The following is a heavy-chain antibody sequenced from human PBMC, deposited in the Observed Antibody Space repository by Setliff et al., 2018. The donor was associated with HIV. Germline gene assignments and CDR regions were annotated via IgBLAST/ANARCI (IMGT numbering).Heavy chain of an antibody. CDR3: AVMGYCGGNSCYRTEGFDY. D-gene: IGHD2-2*01. Sequence: ASVKVSCKASGYPFTGYYLHWVRQAPGQGLEWMGWINPNNGGTNYAQKFQGRVTMTRDTTITTVYMELTRLRSDDTAMFYCAVMGYCGGNSCYRTEGFDYWGQGTLVTVSS. J-gene: IGHJ4*02. CDR1: GYPFTGYY. V-gene: IGHV1-2*02. CDR2: INPNNGGT.